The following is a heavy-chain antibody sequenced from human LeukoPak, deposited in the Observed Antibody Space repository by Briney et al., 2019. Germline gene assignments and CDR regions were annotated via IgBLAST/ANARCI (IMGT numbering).Heavy chain of an antibody. Sequence: GGSLRLSCAASGFTFSSYGMHWVRQAPGKGLEWVAFIRYDGSNKYYADSVKGRFTISRDNSKNTLYLQMNSLRAEDTAVYYCAKDLEWAFWSGYYTGISAFDIWGQGTMVTVSS. J-gene: IGHJ3*02. CDR3: AKDLEWAFWSGYYTGISAFDI. CDR2: IRYDGSNK. V-gene: IGHV3-30*02. D-gene: IGHD3-3*01. CDR1: GFTFSSYG.